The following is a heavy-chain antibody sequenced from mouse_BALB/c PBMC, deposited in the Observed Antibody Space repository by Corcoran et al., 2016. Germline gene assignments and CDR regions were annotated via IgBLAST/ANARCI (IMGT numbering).Heavy chain of an antibody. Sequence: QIQLVQSGPELKKPGETVKISCKASGYTFTNYGMNWVKQAPGKGLKWMGWINTYTGEPTYADDFKGRFAFSLETSASTAYLQINKRKNEDTATYFCARAPLHYYAMDYWGQGTSVTVSS. CDR2: INTYTGEP. D-gene: IGHD6-1*01. CDR1: GYTFTNYG. J-gene: IGHJ4*01. CDR3: ARAPLHYYAMDY. V-gene: IGHV9-3-1*01.